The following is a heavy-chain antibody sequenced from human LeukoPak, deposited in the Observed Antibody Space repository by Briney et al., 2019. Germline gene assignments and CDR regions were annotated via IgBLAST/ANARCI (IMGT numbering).Heavy chain of an antibody. CDR2: ISSSGSTI. Sequence: PGGSLRLSCAASGFTFSSYWMSWVRQAPGKGLEWVSYISSSGSTIYYADSVKGRFTISRDNAKNSLYLQMNSLRAEDTAVYYCARDRIAAAGTDYYYGMDVWGQGTTVTVSS. J-gene: IGHJ6*02. D-gene: IGHD6-13*01. CDR1: GFTFSSYW. V-gene: IGHV3-48*04. CDR3: ARDRIAAAGTDYYYGMDV.